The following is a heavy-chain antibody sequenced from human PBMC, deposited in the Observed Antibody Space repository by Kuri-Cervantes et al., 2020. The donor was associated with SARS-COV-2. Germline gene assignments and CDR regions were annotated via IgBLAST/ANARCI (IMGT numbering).Heavy chain of an antibody. CDR2: IYYSGST. CDR1: GGSISSSSYY. CDR3: ARQGGQLVLHWYFDL. V-gene: IGHV4-39*07. D-gene: IGHD6-6*01. J-gene: IGHJ2*01. Sequence: GSLRLSCTVSGGSISSSSYYWGWIRQPPGKGLEWIGSIYYSGSTNYNPSLKSRVTITVDTSKNQFSLKLSSVTAADTAVYYCARQGGQLVLHWYFDLWGRGTLVTVSS.